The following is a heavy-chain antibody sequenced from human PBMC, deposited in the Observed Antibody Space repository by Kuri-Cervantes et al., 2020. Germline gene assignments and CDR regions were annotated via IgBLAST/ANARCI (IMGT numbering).Heavy chain of an antibody. J-gene: IGHJ6*03. CDR3: ARVVAWGSGSYYNYFDYYYYMDV. CDR2: IIPIFGTA. D-gene: IGHD3-10*01. Sequence: SVKIFCKASGGTFSSYAISWVRQAPGQGLEWMGGIIPIFGTANYDQKFQSRVTITAEKSTSTAYMELSSLRSADTAVYYCARVVAWGSGSYYNYFDYYYYMDVWGKGTTVTVSS. CDR1: GGTFSSYA. V-gene: IGHV1-69*06.